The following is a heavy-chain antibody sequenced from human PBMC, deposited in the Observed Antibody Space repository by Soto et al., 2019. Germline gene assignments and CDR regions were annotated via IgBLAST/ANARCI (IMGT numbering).Heavy chain of an antibody. CDR3: AKDRWTVVRGVFFY. D-gene: IGHD3-10*01. Sequence: GGSLRLSCAASGFTFSSYAMSWVRQAPGKGLEWVTAISGSGGSTNYTDSVRGRFTISRDNSKNTLYLQMNSLRAEDTAVYYCAKDRWTVVRGVFFYWGQGTLVTVSS. CDR2: ISGSGGST. V-gene: IGHV3-23*01. J-gene: IGHJ4*02. CDR1: GFTFSSYA.